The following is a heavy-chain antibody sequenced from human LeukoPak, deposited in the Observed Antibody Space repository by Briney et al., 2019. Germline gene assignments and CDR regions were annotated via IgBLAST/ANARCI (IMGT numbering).Heavy chain of an antibody. CDR1: GFPFSGYW. Sequence: PGGSLRLSCAASGFPFSGYWMDWVRQAPGKGMEWVANIKQDGNEKYYADSVKGRFTISRDNARNSLYLQMNSPRVEDTAVYYCSRSLDYLGQGALVIVSS. CDR2: IKQDGNEK. J-gene: IGHJ4*02. V-gene: IGHV3-7*01. CDR3: SRSLDY.